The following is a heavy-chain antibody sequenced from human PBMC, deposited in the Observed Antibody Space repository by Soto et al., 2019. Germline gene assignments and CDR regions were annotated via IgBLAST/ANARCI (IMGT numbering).Heavy chain of an antibody. CDR1: GGSISNPEYY. J-gene: IGHJ5*02. CDR2: IYYSGGA. Sequence: SETLSLTCTVSGGSISNPEYYWSWIRQHPGQGLEWIGYIYYSGGAYYNPSLQSRVTLSVDTSKNQFSLKLTSVTAADTAVYYCARTPYYYDSSRVNWFDPWGQGTLVTVSS. CDR3: ARTPYYYDSSRVNWFDP. V-gene: IGHV4-31*03. D-gene: IGHD3-22*01.